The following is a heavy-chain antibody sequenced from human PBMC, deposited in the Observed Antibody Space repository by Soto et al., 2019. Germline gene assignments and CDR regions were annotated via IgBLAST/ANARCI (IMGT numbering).Heavy chain of an antibody. CDR3: ARLVVVAPVANA. CDR1: GVYISYNSYY. Sequence: PSEPQSHTCCVSGVYISYNSYYWGWIRQPPGKGLEWVGGIFYTGTTYYSPSLKDRVTISVDTSKNSFSLNPTSVTATDTAVYFCARLVVVAPVANAWGQGTLVTVS. V-gene: IGHV4-39*02. CDR2: IFYTGTT. D-gene: IGHD2-21*01. J-gene: IGHJ5*02.